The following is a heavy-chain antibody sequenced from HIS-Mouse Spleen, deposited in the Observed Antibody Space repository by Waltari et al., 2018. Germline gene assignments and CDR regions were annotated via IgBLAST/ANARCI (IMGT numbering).Heavy chain of an antibody. CDR1: GGSISSSSYY. Sequence: QLQLQESGPGLVKPSETLSLTCTVSGGSISSSSYYWSWIRQPPGKGRGWIGEINHSGITNDTPSLKSRVTISVETSKNQFSLKLSSVTAADTAVYYCARGKGSSSWYYFDYWGQGTLVTVSS. J-gene: IGHJ4*02. D-gene: IGHD6-13*01. CDR3: ARGKGSSSWYYFDY. CDR2: INHSGIT. V-gene: IGHV4-39*07.